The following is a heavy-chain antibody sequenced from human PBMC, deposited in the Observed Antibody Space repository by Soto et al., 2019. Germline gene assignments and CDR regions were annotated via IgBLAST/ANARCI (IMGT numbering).Heavy chain of an antibody. V-gene: IGHV2-5*01. D-gene: IGHD4-4*01. CDR2: LYWNDDA. CDR3: AKRRTLSNNVFFDQ. J-gene: IGHJ4*02. CDR1: GFSINNGGVG. Sequence: QITLKESGQTLVKPTQTLTLVCTLSGFSINNGGVGVGWIRQPPGKAPEWLALLYWNDDAWYSPSLRYRLSVTTDSAKKQVVLTMTHMAPVDAGTFYCAKRRTLSNNVFFDQWGQGALVTVSS.